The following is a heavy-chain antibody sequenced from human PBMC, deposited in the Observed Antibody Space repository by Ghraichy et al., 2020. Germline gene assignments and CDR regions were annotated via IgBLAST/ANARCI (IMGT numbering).Heavy chain of an antibody. V-gene: IGHV3-74*01. CDR1: GFTLSNYW. Sequence: GSLRLSCAASGFTLSNYWMHWVRQAPGKGLVWVSRIKSDGSSTIYADSVKGRFTISRDNAKNTLYLQMNSLRAEDTAVYYCAREYCRGGRCYFGTGGSHFDYWGQGTLVTVSS. CDR3: AREYCRGGRCYFGTGGSHFDY. CDR2: IKSDGSST. J-gene: IGHJ4*02. D-gene: IGHD2-15*01.